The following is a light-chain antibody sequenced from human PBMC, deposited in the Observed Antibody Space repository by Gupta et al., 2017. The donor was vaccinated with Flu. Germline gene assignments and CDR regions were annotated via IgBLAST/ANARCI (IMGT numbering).Light chain of an antibody. V-gene: IGLV1-40*01. Sequence: NFGADYDVHWYQQLPGRPPKLLIYANTNRPSGIPARFSGSKSGTPASLTITGLQAEDEATYFCQSYDNTLIGPWVFGGGTKLTVL. CDR1: NFGADYD. CDR3: QSYDNTLIGPWV. CDR2: ANT. J-gene: IGLJ3*02.